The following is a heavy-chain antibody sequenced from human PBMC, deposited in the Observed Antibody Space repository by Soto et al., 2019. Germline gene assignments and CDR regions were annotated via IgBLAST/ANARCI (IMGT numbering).Heavy chain of an antibody. J-gene: IGHJ4*02. V-gene: IGHV3-11*01. CDR1: GFTFSDYY. CDR3: ALLEWLLPPDDY. CDR2: ISSSGSTI. Sequence: PGGSLRLSCAASGFTFSDYYMSWIRQAPGKGLEWVSYISSSGSTIYYADSVKGRFTISRDNAKNSLYLQMNSLRAEDTAVYYCALLEWLLPPDDYWGQGTLVTVSS. D-gene: IGHD3-3*01.